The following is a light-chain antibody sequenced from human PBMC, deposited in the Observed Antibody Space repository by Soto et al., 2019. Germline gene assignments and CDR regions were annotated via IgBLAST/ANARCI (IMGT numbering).Light chain of an antibody. Sequence: QSVLTQPPSVSGAPGQTVTIPCAGTSSNIGARFDVHWYQQFPGTAPRVLIYGNNIRPSGVPDRFSGPKSGTSASLTITGLQPEDEADYYCQSYDTSLSSYVFGIGTKLTVL. J-gene: IGLJ1*01. CDR1: SSNIGARFD. CDR2: GNN. CDR3: QSYDTSLSSYV. V-gene: IGLV1-40*01.